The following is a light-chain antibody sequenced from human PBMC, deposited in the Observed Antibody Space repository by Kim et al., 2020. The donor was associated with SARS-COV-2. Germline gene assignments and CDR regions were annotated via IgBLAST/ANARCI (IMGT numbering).Light chain of an antibody. CDR3: QRADSFPLG. CDR2: AAS. V-gene: IGKV1-12*01. J-gene: IGKJ4*01. CDR1: ISSW. Sequence: ISSWLAWYQQKPGKAPKLLISAASSLQSGVPSRFSGSGSGTDFTLTISSLQPEEFASYYCQRADSFPLGFGGGTKVDIK.